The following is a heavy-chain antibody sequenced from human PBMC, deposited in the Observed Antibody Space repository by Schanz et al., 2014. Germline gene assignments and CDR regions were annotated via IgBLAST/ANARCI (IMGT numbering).Heavy chain of an antibody. CDR1: GFGFSSYS. CDR2: ISGSGGST. Sequence: EVQLVESGGGLIQPGGSLRLSCAASGFGFSSYSMNWVRQAPGKGLVWVSIISGSGGSTYYADSVKGRFTISRDNSKNSLYLQMNSLRAEDTAVYYCARIGGSVFDYWAQGTLVTVSA. V-gene: IGHV3-48*04. CDR3: ARIGGSVFDY. D-gene: IGHD3-10*01. J-gene: IGHJ4*02.